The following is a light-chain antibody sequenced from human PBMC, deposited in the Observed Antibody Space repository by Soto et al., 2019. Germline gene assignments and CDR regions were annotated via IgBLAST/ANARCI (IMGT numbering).Light chain of an antibody. CDR1: QSVRSIY. Sequence: VLLTQSPATLSLSPGEGATLSCRASQSVRSIYLAWYQQKPGQAPRLLIYGTSTRAADIPDRFSGSGSGTDFTLTISRLEPEDSAVYFCQQYGTSFWTFGQGTKVEIK. V-gene: IGKV3-20*01. CDR3: QQYGTSFWT. CDR2: GTS. J-gene: IGKJ1*01.